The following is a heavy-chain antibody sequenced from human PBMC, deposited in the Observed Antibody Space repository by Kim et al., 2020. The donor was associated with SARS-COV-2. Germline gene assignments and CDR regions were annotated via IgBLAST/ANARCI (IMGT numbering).Heavy chain of an antibody. CDR2: IYTSGST. Sequence: SETLSLTCTVSGGSISSYYWSWIRQPAGKGLEWIGRIYTSGSTNYNPSLKSRVTMSVDTSKNQFSLKLSSVTAADTAVYYCARGGKKGYCSGGSCWYFDLWGRGTLVTVSS. CDR1: GGSISSYY. J-gene: IGHJ2*01. CDR3: ARGGKKGYCSGGSCWYFDL. V-gene: IGHV4-4*07. D-gene: IGHD2-15*01.